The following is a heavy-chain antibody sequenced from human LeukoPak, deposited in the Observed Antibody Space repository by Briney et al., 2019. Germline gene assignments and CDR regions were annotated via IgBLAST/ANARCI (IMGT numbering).Heavy chain of an antibody. V-gene: IGHV3-74*01. CDR2: IKNDGSIT. CDR1: GFTFSTYW. D-gene: IGHD3-3*02. J-gene: IGHJ4*02. CDR3: IRLDS. Sequence: GGSLRLSCAASGFTFSTYWMHWVRQTTGKGLVWVSGIKNDGSITTYADSVKGRFTISRDNAKNTLYLQMNSLRAEDTAVYFCIRLDSWGQGTLVTVSS.